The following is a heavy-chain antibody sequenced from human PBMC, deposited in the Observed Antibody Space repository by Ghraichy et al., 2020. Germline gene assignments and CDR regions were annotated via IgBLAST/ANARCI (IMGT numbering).Heavy chain of an antibody. J-gene: IGHJ4*02. D-gene: IGHD3-10*01. CDR3: ARDFAMVRGAVDY. CDR1: GFTFTTYW. Sequence: GGSLRLSCAASGFTFTTYWMHWVRQAPGKGLVWVSRINSDGSSIGYADSVKGRFTLSRDNAKNTLYLQMNSLRAEDTAVYYCARDFAMVRGAVDYWGQGTLVAVSS. CDR2: INSDGSSI. V-gene: IGHV3-74*01.